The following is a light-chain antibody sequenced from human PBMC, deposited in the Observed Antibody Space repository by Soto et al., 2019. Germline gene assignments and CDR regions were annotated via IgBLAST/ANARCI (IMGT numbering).Light chain of an antibody. Sequence: DIQMTQSPSTLSGSVGDRVTITCRASQDINRWLAWYQQKPGKAPKLLIYAASSLQSGVPSRFSGSGSGTLFTLTISSLQPEDFATYYCQQTSSTPVTFGQGTRLEI. J-gene: IGKJ5*01. CDR3: QQTSSTPVT. CDR1: QDINRW. CDR2: AAS. V-gene: IGKV1-39*01.